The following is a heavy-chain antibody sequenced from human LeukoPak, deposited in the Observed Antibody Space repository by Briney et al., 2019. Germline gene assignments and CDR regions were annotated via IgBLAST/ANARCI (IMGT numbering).Heavy chain of an antibody. J-gene: IGHJ3*02. Sequence: GASVKVSCKASGYTFTSYDINWVRHATGQGLEWMGWMNPNSGNTGYAQKFQGRVTMTRNTSISTAYMELSSLRSEDTAVYYCARGLRYYDSSGYYSEADAFDIWGQGTMVTVSS. CDR3: ARGLRYYDSSGYYSEADAFDI. CDR1: GYTFTSYD. D-gene: IGHD3-22*01. CDR2: MNPNSGNT. V-gene: IGHV1-8*01.